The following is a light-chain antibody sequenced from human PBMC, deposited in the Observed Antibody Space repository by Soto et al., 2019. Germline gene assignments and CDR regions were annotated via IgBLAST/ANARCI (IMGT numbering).Light chain of an antibody. CDR3: QQYNTSPRT. V-gene: IGKV3-20*01. CDR2: ATS. CDR1: QSISSIY. Sequence: EIVLTQSPATLSLSPGERATLSCRASQSISSIYLAWYQQKPGQAPRLLIYATSSRATGIPDRFSGSGSGTDFTLTISRLEPEDLAVYYCQQYNTSPRTFGQGTKVDIK. J-gene: IGKJ1*01.